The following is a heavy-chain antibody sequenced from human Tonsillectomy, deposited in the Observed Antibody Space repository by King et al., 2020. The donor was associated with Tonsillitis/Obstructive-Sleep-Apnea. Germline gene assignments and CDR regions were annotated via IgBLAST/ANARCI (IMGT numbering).Heavy chain of an antibody. D-gene: IGHD6-13*01. V-gene: IGHV3-74*03. CDR1: GFTFTNYW. Sequence: VQLVESGGGLVQPGGSLRLSCAASGFTFTNYWMHWVRQDPGKGLVWVSRINNDGRTTAYADSVKGRFTISRDNGQKTLYLKMNSLRAEDTAMYYCTRDPGFSSNWDSNYYFDYWGQGTLVTVSS. J-gene: IGHJ4*02. CDR2: INNDGRTT. CDR3: TRDPGFSSNWDSNYYFDY.